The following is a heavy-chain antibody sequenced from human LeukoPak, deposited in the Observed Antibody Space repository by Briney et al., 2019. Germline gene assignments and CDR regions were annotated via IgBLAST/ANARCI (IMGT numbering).Heavy chain of an antibody. D-gene: IGHD3-3*01. J-gene: IGHJ5*02. Sequence: ASVKVSCTASGYTFTSYAMHWVRQAPGQRLEWMGWINAGNGNTKYSQKFQGRVTITRDTSASTAYMELSSLRSEDTAVYYCARDQYDFWSGAANWFDPWGQGTLVTVSS. CDR3: ARDQYDFWSGAANWFDP. CDR1: GYTFTSYA. V-gene: IGHV1-3*01. CDR2: INAGNGNT.